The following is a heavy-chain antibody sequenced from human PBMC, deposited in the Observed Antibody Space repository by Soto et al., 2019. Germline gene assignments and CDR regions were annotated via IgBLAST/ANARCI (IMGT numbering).Heavy chain of an antibody. CDR3: ARQYYSNYVVTYMDV. CDR2: IYPSDSDT. CDR1: GYSFTSYW. J-gene: IGHJ6*03. Sequence: GESLKISCKGSGYSFTSYWISWVRQMPGKGLEWMGIIYPSDSDTKYGPSFQGQVTISADKSISTAYLQWSSLKASDTAMYYCARQYYSNYVVTYMDVWGKGTTVTVSS. D-gene: IGHD4-4*01. V-gene: IGHV5-51*01.